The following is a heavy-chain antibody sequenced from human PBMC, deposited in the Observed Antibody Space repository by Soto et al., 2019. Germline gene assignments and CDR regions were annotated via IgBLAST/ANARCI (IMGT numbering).Heavy chain of an antibody. V-gene: IGHV4-34*01. J-gene: IGHJ5*02. CDR1: GGSFSGYY. D-gene: IGHD3-10*01. Sequence: SETLSLTCAVYGGSFSGYYWSWIRQPPGKGLEWIGEINHSGSTNYNPSLKSRVTISVDTSKNQFSLKLSSVTAADTAVYYCARAKQTRITMVRGVIQVWFDPWGQGTLVTVSS. CDR2: INHSGST. CDR3: ARAKQTRITMVRGVIQVWFDP.